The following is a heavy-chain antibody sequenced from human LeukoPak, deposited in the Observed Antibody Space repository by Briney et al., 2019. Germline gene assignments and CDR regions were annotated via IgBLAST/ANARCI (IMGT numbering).Heavy chain of an antibody. CDR1: GYSISSGYY. CDR2: IYYSGST. Sequence: SETLSLTCAVSGYSISSGYYWGWIRQPPGKGLEWIGYIYYSGSTNYNPSLKSRVTISVDTSKNQFSLKLSSVTAADTAVYYCARGLYSSSWYDYWGQGTLVTVSS. V-gene: IGHV4-61*01. CDR3: ARGLYSSSWYDY. J-gene: IGHJ4*02. D-gene: IGHD6-13*01.